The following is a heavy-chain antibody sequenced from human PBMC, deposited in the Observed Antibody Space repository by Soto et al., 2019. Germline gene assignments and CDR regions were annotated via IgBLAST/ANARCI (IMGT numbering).Heavy chain of an antibody. J-gene: IGHJ4*02. D-gene: IGHD3-9*01. V-gene: IGHV3-23*01. CDR3: AKDGRYNIWTSYWDY. Sequence: GGSLRLSCAASGFTFSSYAMSWVRQAPGKGLEWVSAISGSGGSTYYADSVKGRFTISRDNSKNTLYLQMNSLRAEDTAVYYCAKDGRYNIWTSYWDYWGQGTRVTICS. CDR1: GFTFSSYA. CDR2: ISGSGGST.